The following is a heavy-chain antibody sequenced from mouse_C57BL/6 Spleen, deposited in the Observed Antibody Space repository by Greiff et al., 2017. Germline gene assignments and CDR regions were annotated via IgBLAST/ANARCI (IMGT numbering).Heavy chain of an antibody. V-gene: IGHV1-22*01. D-gene: IGHD1-1*01. CDR3: ALYYYGSSPFDY. J-gene: IGHJ2*01. Sequence: EVQLQQSGPELVKPGASVKMSCKASGYTFTDYNMHWVKQSHGKSLEWIGYINPNNGGTSYNQKFKGKATLTVNKSSSTAYMELRSLTSEDSAVYYCALYYYGSSPFDYWGQGTTLTVSS. CDR2: INPNNGGT. CDR1: GYTFTDYN.